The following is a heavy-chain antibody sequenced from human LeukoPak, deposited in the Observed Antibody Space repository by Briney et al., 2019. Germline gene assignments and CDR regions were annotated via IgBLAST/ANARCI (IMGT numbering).Heavy chain of an antibody. CDR1: GFTVSSNY. CDR2: VYSGGST. V-gene: IGHV3-53*01. CDR3: ARGYSYGSHFDS. J-gene: IGHJ4*02. Sequence: GGSLRLSCAASGFTVSSNYMNWIRQAPGKGLEWVSVVYSGGSTYYADSVKGRFTISRDNAKNSLYLQMNNLGAEDTAIYYCARGYSYGSHFDSWGQGTLVTVSS. D-gene: IGHD5-18*01.